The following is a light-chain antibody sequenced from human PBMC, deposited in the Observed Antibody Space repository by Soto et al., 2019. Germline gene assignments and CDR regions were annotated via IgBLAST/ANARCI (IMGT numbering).Light chain of an antibody. CDR3: VLYMGSGINV. CDR2: STN. Sequence: QTVVTQEPSLSVSPGGTVTFTCGLSSGSVSTNYYPSWYQQTPGQSPRTLMYSTNTRFSGVPDRFSGSILGNKAALTITGAQADDVSDYYCVLYMGSGINVFGGGAPLTVL. J-gene: IGLJ7*01. V-gene: IGLV8-61*01. CDR1: SGSVSTNYY.